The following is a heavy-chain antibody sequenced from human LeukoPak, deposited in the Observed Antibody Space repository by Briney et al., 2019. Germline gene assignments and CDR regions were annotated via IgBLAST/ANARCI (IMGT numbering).Heavy chain of an antibody. J-gene: IGHJ3*02. CDR3: ARPLAGHDAFDI. V-gene: IGHV3-53*01. CDR1: GFTFSSYA. CDR2: IYSGGST. Sequence: TGGSLRLSCAASGFTFSSYAMSWVRQAPGRGLEWVSVIYSGGSTYYADSVKGRFTISRDNSKNMLYLQMNSLRAEDTAVYYCARPLAGHDAFDIWGQGTMVTVSS.